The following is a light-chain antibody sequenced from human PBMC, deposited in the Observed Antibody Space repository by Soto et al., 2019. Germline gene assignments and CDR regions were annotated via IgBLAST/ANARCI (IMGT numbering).Light chain of an antibody. CDR2: DAS. Sequence: IVLTQSPANMSLSPGERATLSCRASRSVSSYLAWYQQKPGQAPRLLIYDASNRATGIPARFSGSGSGTDFSLTIRSLEHQDSEIYYRQQRSNWPAINFCQGTRLEIK. CDR3: QQRSNWPAIN. V-gene: IGKV3-11*01. CDR1: RSVSSY. J-gene: IGKJ5*01.